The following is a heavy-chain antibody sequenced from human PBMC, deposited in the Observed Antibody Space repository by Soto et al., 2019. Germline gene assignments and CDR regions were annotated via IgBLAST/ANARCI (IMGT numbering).Heavy chain of an antibody. CDR1: GYRITSDW. CDR3: GRYFEWSTAGNGIDV. Sequence: PGESLKISCEASGYRITSDWITWVRQMPGKGLEWMGDIDPSDSYSKYSPSFQGHVTMSVDKSINTAFLQWSRLQASDTAKYYCGRYFEWSTAGNGIDVWGQWTMVTVAS. D-gene: IGHD3-9*01. V-gene: IGHV5-10-1*01. J-gene: IGHJ6*02. CDR2: IDPSDSYS.